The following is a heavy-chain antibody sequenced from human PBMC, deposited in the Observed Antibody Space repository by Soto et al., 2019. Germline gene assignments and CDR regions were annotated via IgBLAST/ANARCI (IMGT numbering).Heavy chain of an antibody. V-gene: IGHV4-34*01. CDR1: GGSFSGYY. D-gene: IGHD3-9*01. Sequence: SETLSLTCAVYGGSFSGYYWSWIRQPPGKGLEWIGEINHSGSTNYNPSLKSRVTISVDTSKNQFSLKLSSVTAADTAVYYCASGLRYFDWLLFNESYYYYMDVWGKGTTVTVSS. J-gene: IGHJ6*03. CDR3: ASGLRYFDWLLFNESYYYYMDV. CDR2: INHSGST.